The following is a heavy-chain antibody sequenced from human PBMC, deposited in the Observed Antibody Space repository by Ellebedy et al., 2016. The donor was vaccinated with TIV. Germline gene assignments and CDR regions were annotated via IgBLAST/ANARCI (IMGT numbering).Heavy chain of an antibody. CDR2: ILDDGSIK. CDR3: AVGRATNRNFYGMEV. Sequence: GGSLRLSXAASGLTFRAYAMHWVRQAPGKGLEWVALILDDGSIKYFAESVKGRFAISGDNSRNTVSLQMNSLRSEDTAVYYCAVGRATNRNFYGMEVWGQGTTVTVS. D-gene: IGHD3-16*01. J-gene: IGHJ6*02. CDR1: GLTFRAYA. V-gene: IGHV3-30*09.